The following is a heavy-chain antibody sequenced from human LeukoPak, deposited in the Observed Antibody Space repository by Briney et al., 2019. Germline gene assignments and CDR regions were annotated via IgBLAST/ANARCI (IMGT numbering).Heavy chain of an antibody. J-gene: IGHJ4*02. D-gene: IGHD6-19*01. CDR3: ARDKGGVAGQNRYFDY. CDR2: ISSSSSYI. Sequence: PGGSLRLSCAASGFTFSSYSMNWVRQAPGKGLEWVSSISSSSSYIYYADSVKGRFTISRDNAKNSLYLQMNSLRAEDTAVYYCARDKGGVAGQNRYFDYWGQGTLVTVSS. CDR1: GFTFSSYS. V-gene: IGHV3-21*01.